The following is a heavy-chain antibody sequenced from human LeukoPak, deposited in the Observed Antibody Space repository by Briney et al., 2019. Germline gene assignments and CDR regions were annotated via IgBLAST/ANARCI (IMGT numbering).Heavy chain of an antibody. CDR1: GFTFSTYW. D-gene: IGHD5-12*01. J-gene: IGHJ4*02. Sequence: GGSLRLSCAASGFTFSTYWMSWVRQAPGKGLEWVAYINQDGSEKYYVDSVKGRFTISRDNAKNSLYLRMNSLRAEDTAVHYCARPRGGRGYSGYDPYYFDYWGQGTLVTVSS. V-gene: IGHV3-7*03. CDR3: ARPRGGRGYSGYDPYYFDY. CDR2: INQDGSEK.